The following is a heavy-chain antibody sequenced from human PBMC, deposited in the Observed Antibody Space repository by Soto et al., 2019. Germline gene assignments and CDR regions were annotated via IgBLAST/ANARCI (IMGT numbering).Heavy chain of an antibody. V-gene: IGHV4-34*01. CDR1: GGSFSGYY. J-gene: IGHJ6*02. Sequence: SETMSLTCAVYGGSFSGYYWSWIRQPPGKGLEWIGEINHSGSTNYNPSLKSRVTISVDTSKNQFSLKLSSVTAADTAVYYCARAPYYYGSGSYYKSYYYYGMDVWGQGTTVTVSS. CDR2: INHSGST. CDR3: ARAPYYYGSGSYYKSYYYYGMDV. D-gene: IGHD3-10*01.